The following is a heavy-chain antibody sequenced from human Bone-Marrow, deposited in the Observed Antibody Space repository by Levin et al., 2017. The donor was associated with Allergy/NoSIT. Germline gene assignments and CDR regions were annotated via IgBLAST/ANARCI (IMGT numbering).Heavy chain of an antibody. Sequence: SETLSLTCTVSGFSVTEYYWGWIRQPPGKGLEWIGTIYHGGDIYYNPSLKSRVTISIDTSKNQFSLKVTSMTAADSAVYYCARVYYLDVWGKGTTVTVSS. CDR3: ARVYYLDV. J-gene: IGHJ6*03. V-gene: IGHV4-38-2*02. CDR2: IYHGGDI. CDR1: GFSVTEYY.